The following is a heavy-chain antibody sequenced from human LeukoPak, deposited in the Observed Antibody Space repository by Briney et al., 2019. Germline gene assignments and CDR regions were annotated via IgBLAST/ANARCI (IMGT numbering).Heavy chain of an antibody. Sequence: ASVKVSCKASGYTFINYYIHWVRQAPGQGLEWMGWINTNTGNPTYAQGFTGRFVFSLDTSVSTAYLQISSLKAEDTAVYYCARERGELPPDYWGQGTLVTVSS. V-gene: IGHV7-4-1*02. D-gene: IGHD3-10*01. CDR3: ARERGELPPDY. J-gene: IGHJ4*02. CDR1: GYTFINYY. CDR2: INTNTGNP.